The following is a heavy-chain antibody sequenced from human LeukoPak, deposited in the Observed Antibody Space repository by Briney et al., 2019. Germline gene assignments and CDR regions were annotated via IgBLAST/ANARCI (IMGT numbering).Heavy chain of an antibody. CDR2: IYFIGST. J-gene: IGHJ4*02. V-gene: IGHV4-61*08. D-gene: IGHD2-15*01. CDR3: ARERGLRPYYFDF. Sequence: SETLSLTCTISGGSFSSGGHYWSWIRQPPGKGRKWFGYIYFIGSTNYNPSLKSRVTMSVDTSKNLFSLKLSSVTAAGTAVYYCARERGLRPYYFDFWGQGTLVTVSS. CDR1: GGSFSSGGHY.